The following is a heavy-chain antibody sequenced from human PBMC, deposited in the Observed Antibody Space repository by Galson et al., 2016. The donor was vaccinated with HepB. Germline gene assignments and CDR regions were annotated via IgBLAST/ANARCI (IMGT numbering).Heavy chain of an antibody. J-gene: IGHJ4*02. CDR3: VREGLADGSYFDY. CDR2: IKEDGREQ. V-gene: IGHV3-7*01. D-gene: IGHD5-24*01. CDR1: GFSFSNAW. Sequence: LRLSCAASGFSFSNAWMTWVRQAPGRGLEWVGNIKEDGREQYYGDSVKGRFTISRDNTKKSVFLQMNSLRVEDTAVYYCVREGLADGSYFDYWGQGTLVTVSS.